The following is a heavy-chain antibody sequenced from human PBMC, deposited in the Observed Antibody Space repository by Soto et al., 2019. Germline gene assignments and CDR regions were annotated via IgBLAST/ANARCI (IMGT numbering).Heavy chain of an antibody. CDR1: GYTITSYY. CDR2: INPSSSAT. Sequence: ASVKVSCKASGYTITSYYMHWVRQAPGQGLEWMGIINPSSSATRYSQKFQGRVTMTRDVSTSTVYMEMSGLRSEDTAVYYCARGYCSSANCYPLYYYDMDVWGQGTTVTVSS. J-gene: IGHJ6*02. V-gene: IGHV1-46*01. D-gene: IGHD2-2*01. CDR3: ARGYCSSANCYPLYYYDMDV.